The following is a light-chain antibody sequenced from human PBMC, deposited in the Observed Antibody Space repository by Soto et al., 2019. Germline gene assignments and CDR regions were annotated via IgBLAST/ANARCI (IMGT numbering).Light chain of an antibody. CDR1: QSVSSSY. J-gene: IGKJ5*01. V-gene: IGKV3-20*01. CDR3: QQYGNSLIT. CDR2: GAS. Sequence: EIVMTQSPATLSVSPVERATLSCRASQSVSSSYLAWYQQKPGQAPRLLIYGASSRATGIPDRFSGSGSGTDFTLTISRLEPEDSAVYYCQQYGNSLITFGQGTRLEIK.